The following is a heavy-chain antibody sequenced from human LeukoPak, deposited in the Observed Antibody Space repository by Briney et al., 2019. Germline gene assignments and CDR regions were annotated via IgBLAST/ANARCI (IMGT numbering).Heavy chain of an antibody. CDR2: MNPNSGNT. J-gene: IGHJ4*02. CDR3: ARVIMGRVAIGKVIDY. D-gene: IGHD1-1*01. CDR1: GYTFTSYD. Sequence: EASVKVSCKASGYTFTSYDINWVRQATGQGLEWMGWMNPNSGNTGYAQRFQGRVTMTRNTSITTAYMELSSLNSEDTAVYYCARVIMGRVAIGKVIDYWGQGTLVTVSS. V-gene: IGHV1-8*01.